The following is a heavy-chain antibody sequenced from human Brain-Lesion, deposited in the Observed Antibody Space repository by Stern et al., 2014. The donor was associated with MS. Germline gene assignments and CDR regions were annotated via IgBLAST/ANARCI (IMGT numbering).Heavy chain of an antibody. Sequence: QVQLVESGPGLVKPSETLSLTCTVSGGSFNHYYWSWVRQPPGKGLEWIGAIHYRGGHHYNPSLQSRVTISLDTSKNQFSLELSTVTTADTAVYFCARVGGYRGYERYSLVDYYYGMDVWGQGTTVAVSS. D-gene: IGHD5-12*01. J-gene: IGHJ6*02. CDR3: ARVGGYRGYERYSLVDYYYGMDV. CDR2: IHYRGGH. V-gene: IGHV4-59*01. CDR1: GGSFNHYY.